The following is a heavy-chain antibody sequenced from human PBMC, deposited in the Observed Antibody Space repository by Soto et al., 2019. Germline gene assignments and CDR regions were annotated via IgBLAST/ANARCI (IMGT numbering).Heavy chain of an antibody. CDR3: ARARDYYGSSGYYYYYGMDV. V-gene: IGHV4-30-4*01. D-gene: IGHD3-22*01. CDR1: GGSISSGDYY. Sequence: QVQLQESGPGLVKPSQTLSLTCTVSGGSISSGDYYWSWIRQPPGKGLEWIGNIYYSGRTYYNPCLKSRVKVSGDPFKNHYSLKLSSVRGADTAVYYCARARDYYGSSGYYYYYGMDVWGQGTTVTVSS. CDR2: IYYSGRT. J-gene: IGHJ6*02.